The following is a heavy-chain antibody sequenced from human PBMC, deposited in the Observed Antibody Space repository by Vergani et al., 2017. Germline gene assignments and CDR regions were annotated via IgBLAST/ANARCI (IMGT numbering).Heavy chain of an antibody. D-gene: IGHD3-16*01. J-gene: IGHJ4*02. CDR2: IYYSGST. V-gene: IGHV4-39*02. CDR1: GGSISSSSYY. Sequence: QLQLQESGPGLVKPSETLSLTCTVSGGSISSSSYYWGWIRQPPGKGLEWIGSIYYSGSTYYNPSLKSRVTISVDTSKNQFSLKLSSVTAADTAVYYCAREGGPHGYTDYWGQGTLVTVSS. CDR3: AREGGPHGYTDY.